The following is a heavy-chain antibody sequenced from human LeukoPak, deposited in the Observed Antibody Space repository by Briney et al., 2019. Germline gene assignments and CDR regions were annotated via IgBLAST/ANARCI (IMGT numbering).Heavy chain of an antibody. CDR2: IYYSGST. J-gene: IGHJ5*02. V-gene: IGHV4-30-4*01. CDR1: GGSISSGDYY. D-gene: IGHD4-17*01. CDR3: ARVPPEAPYGDYVGHWFDP. Sequence: SETLSLTCTVSGGSISSGDYYWSWIRQPPGKGLEWIGFIYYSGSTYYNPSLKSRVTISVDTSKNQFSLKLSSVTAADTAVYYCARVPPEAPYGDYVGHWFDPWGQGTLVTVSS.